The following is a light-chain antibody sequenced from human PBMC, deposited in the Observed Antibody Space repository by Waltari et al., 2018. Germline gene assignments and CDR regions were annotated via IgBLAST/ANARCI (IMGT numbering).Light chain of an antibody. CDR1: QNIDNY. Sequence: DIQMTQSPSSLSASAGDTITITCRASQNIDNYVNWFQQKPGEAPRLLIYAAYKIQNGVPARFVGSGSGAVFTLTISSRQPEDFATYYCQQSYSAPRITFGPVTKL. J-gene: IGKJ3*01. CDR3: QQSYSAPRIT. CDR2: AAY. V-gene: IGKV1-39*01.